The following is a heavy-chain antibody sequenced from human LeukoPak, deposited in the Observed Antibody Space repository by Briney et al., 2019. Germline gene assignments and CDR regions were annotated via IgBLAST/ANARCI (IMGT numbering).Heavy chain of an antibody. CDR1: GYTFTSYG. J-gene: IGHJ3*02. CDR2: ISAYNGNT. V-gene: IGHV1-18*01. D-gene: IGHD3-10*01. CDR3: ARDRNEWFGELTDAFDI. Sequence: ASVKVSCKASGYTFTSYGISWVRQAPGQGLEWMGWISAYNGNTNYAQKLQGRVTMTTDTSTSTAYMELRSLRSDDTAVYYCARDRNEWFGELTDAFDIWGQGTMVTVSS.